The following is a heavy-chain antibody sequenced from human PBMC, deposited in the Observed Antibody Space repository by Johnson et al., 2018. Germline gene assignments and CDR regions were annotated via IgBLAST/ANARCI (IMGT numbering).Heavy chain of an antibody. D-gene: IGHD2-2*01. CDR3: ARRVVPPTNVALDV. CDR1: GFTFNSHG. J-gene: IGHJ6*02. V-gene: IGHV3-33*01. Sequence: QVQLVQSGGGVVQPGTTLRLSCVASGFTFNSHGMLWVRQAPGKGLEWVSSIWYDGRNQYYADSVKGRFTMSRDNSKNTLYLQRNSLRAEDTAVYYCARRVVPPTNVALDVWGQGTTVTVSS. CDR2: IWYDGRNQ.